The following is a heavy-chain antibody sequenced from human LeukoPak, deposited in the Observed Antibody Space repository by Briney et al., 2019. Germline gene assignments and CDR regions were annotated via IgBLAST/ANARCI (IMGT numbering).Heavy chain of an antibody. J-gene: IGHJ2*01. Sequence: SQTLSLTCTVSGGSISSGASDWGWIRQHPKRGLEWVGYINHSGSTYYNPSLGSRVTMSVDTSKNQFSLKLSSVTAADSAVYYRARAARQGFTMIVVPFFYFDLWGRGTLVTVSS. CDR1: GGSISSGASD. D-gene: IGHD3-22*01. V-gene: IGHV4-31*03. CDR3: ARAARQGFTMIVVPFFYFDL. CDR2: INHSGST.